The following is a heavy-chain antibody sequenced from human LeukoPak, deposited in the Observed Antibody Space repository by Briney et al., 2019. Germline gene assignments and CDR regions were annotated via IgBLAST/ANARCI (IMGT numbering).Heavy chain of an antibody. CDR1: GFTFSSYA. J-gene: IGHJ2*01. CDR3: ARENYDSSGYYYLYWYFDL. Sequence: GGSLRLSCAASGFTFSSYAMHWVRQAPGKGLEWVAVISYDGSNKYYADSVKGRFTISRDNSKNTLYLQMNSLRAEDTAVYYCARENYDSSGYYYLYWYFDLWGRGTLVTVSS. CDR2: ISYDGSNK. D-gene: IGHD3-22*01. V-gene: IGHV3-30-3*01.